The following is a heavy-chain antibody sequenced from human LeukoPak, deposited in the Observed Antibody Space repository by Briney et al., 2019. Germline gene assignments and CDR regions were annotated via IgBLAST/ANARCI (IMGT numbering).Heavy chain of an antibody. CDR3: AKDLISDKEFGEFDYFDY. V-gene: IGHV3-53*05. Sequence: GGSLRLSCAASGFTVSSNYMSWVRQAPGKGLEWVSVIYSGGSTYYADSVKGRFTISRDNSKNTLYLQMNSLRAEDTAVYYCAKDLISDKEFGEFDYFDYWGQGTLVTVSS. CDR2: IYSGGST. D-gene: IGHD3-10*01. CDR1: GFTVSSNY. J-gene: IGHJ4*02.